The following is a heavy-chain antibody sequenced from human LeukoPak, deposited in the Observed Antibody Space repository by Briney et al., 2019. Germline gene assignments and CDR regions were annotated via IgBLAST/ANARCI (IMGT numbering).Heavy chain of an antibody. Sequence: PGGSLRLSCAASGFIFSAYAMSWVRQAPGKGLEWVSSISSSSSYIYYADSVKGRFTISRDNAKNSLYLQMNSLRAEDTAVYYCARDLWVRGVIVDYYYYGMDVWGQGTTVTVSS. CDR2: ISSSSSYI. D-gene: IGHD3-10*01. V-gene: IGHV3-21*01. CDR3: ARDLWVRGVIVDYYYYGMDV. CDR1: GFIFSAYA. J-gene: IGHJ6*02.